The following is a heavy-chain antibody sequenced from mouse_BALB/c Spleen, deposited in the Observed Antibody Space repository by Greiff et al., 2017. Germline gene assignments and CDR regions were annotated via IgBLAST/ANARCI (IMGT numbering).Heavy chain of an antibody. V-gene: IGHV3-8*02. CDR1: GDSITSGY. D-gene: IGHD2-10*01. CDR3: ARRQAYYGNYAMDY. Sequence: VQLKQSGPSLVKPSQTLSLTCSVTGDSITSGYWNWIRKFPGNKLEYMGYISYSGSTYYNPSLKSRISITRDTSKNQYYLQLNSVTTEDTATYYCARRQAYYGNYAMDYWGQGTSVTVSS. J-gene: IGHJ4*01. CDR2: ISYSGST.